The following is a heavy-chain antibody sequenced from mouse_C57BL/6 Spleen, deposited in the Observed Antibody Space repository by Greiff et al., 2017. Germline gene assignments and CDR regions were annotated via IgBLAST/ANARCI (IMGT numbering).Heavy chain of an antibody. CDR3: AKGRWLLQGYYAMDY. V-gene: IGHV1-55*01. CDR1: GYTFTSYW. D-gene: IGHD2-3*01. J-gene: IGHJ4*01. Sequence: VQLQQPGAELVKPGASVKMSCKASGYTFTSYWITWVKQRPGQGLEWIGDIYPGSGSTNYNEKFKSKATLTVDTSSSTAYMQLSSLTSEDSAVYYCAKGRWLLQGYYAMDYWGQGTSVTVSS. CDR2: IYPGSGST.